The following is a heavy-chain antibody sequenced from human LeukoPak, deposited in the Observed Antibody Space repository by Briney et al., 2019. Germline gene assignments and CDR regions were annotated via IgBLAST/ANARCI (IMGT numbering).Heavy chain of an antibody. V-gene: IGHV3-48*01. CDR1: GFTFSAYI. CDR3: ARSVMTGSTTRAFDM. D-gene: IGHD2/OR15-2a*01. J-gene: IGHJ3*02. Sequence: PGGSLRLSCAASGFTFSAYIINWVRQAPGKGLEWISYISSRSTAIYYADSVKGRFTISRDNAKNSLYLQMNSLRAEDAAVYYCARSVMTGSTTRAFDMWGQGTMVTVSS. CDR2: ISSRSTAI.